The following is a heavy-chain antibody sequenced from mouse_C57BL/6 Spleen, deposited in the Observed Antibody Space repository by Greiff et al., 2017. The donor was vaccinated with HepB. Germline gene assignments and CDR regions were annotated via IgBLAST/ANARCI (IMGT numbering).Heavy chain of an antibody. J-gene: IGHJ2*01. CDR1: GYAFSSYW. CDR3: ARSGSSWDYFDY. Sequence: VKLMESGAELVKPGASVKISCKASGYAFSSYWMNWVKQRPGKGLEWIGQIYPGDGDTNYNGKFKGKATLTADKSSSTAYMQLSSLTSEDSAVYFCARSGSSWDYFDYWGQGTTLTVSS. CDR2: IYPGDGDT. D-gene: IGHD1-1*01. V-gene: IGHV1-80*01.